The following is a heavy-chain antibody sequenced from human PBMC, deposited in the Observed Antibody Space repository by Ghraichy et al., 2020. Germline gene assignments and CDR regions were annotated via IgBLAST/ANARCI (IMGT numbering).Heavy chain of an antibody. CDR2: IKKDGSEK. J-gene: IGHJ4*02. V-gene: IGHV3-7*03. D-gene: IGHD3-16*02. Sequence: ESLRLSCAASGFTFNIYWMSWVRQAPGKGLEWVANIKKDGSEKYYVDSVKGRFTISRDNAKNSLYLQMNSLRAEDTAVYYCARDIDFDYWGQGTLVTVSS. CDR1: GFTFNIYW. CDR3: ARDIDFDY.